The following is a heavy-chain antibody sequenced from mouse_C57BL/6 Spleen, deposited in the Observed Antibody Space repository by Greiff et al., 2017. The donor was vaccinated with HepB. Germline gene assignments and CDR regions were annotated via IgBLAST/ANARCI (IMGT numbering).Heavy chain of an antibody. Sequence: VQLQQPGAELVKPGASVKLSCKASGYTFTSYWMHWVKQRPGQGLEWIGMIHPNSGSTNYNEKFKSKATMTVDKSSSTAYMQLSSLTSEDSAVYYCARGLPHWYFDVWGTGTTVTVSS. CDR1: GYTFTSYW. V-gene: IGHV1-64*01. J-gene: IGHJ1*03. D-gene: IGHD2-2*01. CDR3: ARGLPHWYFDV. CDR2: IHPNSGST.